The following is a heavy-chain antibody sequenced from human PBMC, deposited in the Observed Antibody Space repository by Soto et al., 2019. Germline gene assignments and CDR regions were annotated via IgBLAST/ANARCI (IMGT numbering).Heavy chain of an antibody. Sequence: QVQLVQSGAEVKKPGASVKVSCKASGYTFTSYGISWVRQAPGQGLEWMGWISAYNGNTNYAQKLQGRVTMTTDTYTSTAYMELRGLRSDDTAVYYCARKESFRYYYYYGMDVWGQGTTVTVSS. CDR2: ISAYNGNT. J-gene: IGHJ6*02. CDR1: GYTFTSYG. V-gene: IGHV1-18*04. CDR3: ARKESFRYYYYYGMDV. D-gene: IGHD3-10*01.